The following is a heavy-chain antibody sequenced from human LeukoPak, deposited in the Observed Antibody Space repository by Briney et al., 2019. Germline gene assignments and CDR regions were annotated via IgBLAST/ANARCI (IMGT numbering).Heavy chain of an antibody. D-gene: IGHD2-15*01. Sequence: SETLSLTCTVSDDSISSGHYYWSWIRQPPGKGLEWIGYIYYSGSTNYNPSLKSRVTISVDTSKNQFSLKLSSVTAADTAVYYCARSVEGYCSGGSCYYYYYYMDVWGKGTTVTVSS. CDR2: IYYSGST. CDR3: ARSVEGYCSGGSCYYYYYYMDV. CDR1: DDSISSGHYY. V-gene: IGHV4-61*01. J-gene: IGHJ6*03.